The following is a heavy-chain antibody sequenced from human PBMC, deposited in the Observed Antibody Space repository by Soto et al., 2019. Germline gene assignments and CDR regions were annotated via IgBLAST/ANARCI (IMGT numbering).Heavy chain of an antibody. J-gene: IGHJ3*02. Sequence: HPGGSLRLSCAPSGFTFTTYAMSWVRQAPGKGLEWVSSISSGGDTYYADSVKSRFTISRDSSKNTLYLQMNNLRAEDTATYYCAKDYSSGYYAFDIWGRGTMVTVSS. CDR3: AKDYSSGYYAFDI. V-gene: IGHV3-23*01. D-gene: IGHD3-22*01. CDR2: ISSGGDT. CDR1: GFTFTTYA.